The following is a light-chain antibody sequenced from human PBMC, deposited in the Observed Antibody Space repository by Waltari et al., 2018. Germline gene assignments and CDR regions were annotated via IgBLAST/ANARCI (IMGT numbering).Light chain of an antibody. CDR1: QSVSSN. CDR2: GAS. CDR3: QQYNNWPYT. V-gene: IGKV3-15*01. Sequence: EIVMTQSPATLSVSPGERATLSCRASQSVSSNLAWYQQKLGQAPRLLIYGASTRATGIPARFSGSGSGTEFTLTISSMQSEDFAVYYCQQYNNWPYTFGQGTKLEIK. J-gene: IGKJ2*01.